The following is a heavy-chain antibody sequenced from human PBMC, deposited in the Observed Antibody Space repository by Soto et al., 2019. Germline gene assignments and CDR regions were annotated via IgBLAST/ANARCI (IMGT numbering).Heavy chain of an antibody. J-gene: IGHJ5*02. Sequence: SETLSLTCAVSGYSISGSNWWGWIRQPPGKGLEWIGYIFYSGNTYYNPSLKSRVTMSVDTSKNQFSLKLSSVTAVDTAVYYCASVAVTAWGNWFDPWGQGILVTVSS. CDR2: IFYSGNT. D-gene: IGHD2-21*02. CDR1: GYSISGSNW. V-gene: IGHV4-28*01. CDR3: ASVAVTAWGNWFDP.